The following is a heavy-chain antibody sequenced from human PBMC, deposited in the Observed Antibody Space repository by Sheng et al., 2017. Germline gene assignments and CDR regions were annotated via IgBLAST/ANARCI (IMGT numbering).Heavy chain of an antibody. Sequence: QVQLQQWGAGLLKASETLSLTCAVYGGSFSGYYWSWIRQPPGKGLEWIGEINHSGSTNYNPSLKSRVTISVDTSKNQFSLKLSSVTAADTAVYYCARHYGHYGMDVWGQGPRSLSP. CDR3: ARHYGHYGMDV. CDR1: GGSFSGYY. CDR2: INHSGST. J-gene: IGHJ6*02. D-gene: IGHD3-16*01. V-gene: IGHV4-34*01.